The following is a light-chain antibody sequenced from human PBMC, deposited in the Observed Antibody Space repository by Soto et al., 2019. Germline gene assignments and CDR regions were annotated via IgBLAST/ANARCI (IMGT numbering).Light chain of an antibody. V-gene: IGKV3-20*01. CDR1: QSVSSRF. CDR2: GTS. J-gene: IGKJ1*01. CDR3: QQFGYSLWT. Sequence: VLTQSPDTLSLSPGERATLSCRASQSVSSRFFAWYQPKPAQAPRLLIYGTSTSAAGSPARFSGAGSGTDFTLTISRLEPEDFAVDYCQQFGYSLWTFGQGTKVEI.